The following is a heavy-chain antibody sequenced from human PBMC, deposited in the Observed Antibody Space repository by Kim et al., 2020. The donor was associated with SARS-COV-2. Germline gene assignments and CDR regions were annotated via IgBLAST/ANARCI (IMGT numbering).Heavy chain of an antibody. CDR2: IDPPNSYT. V-gene: IGHV5-10-1*01. D-gene: IGHD2-15*01. CDR3: ARGVVSFPTHNAFDV. Sequence: GESLKISCKGSGYTFGSFWISWVRQMPGKGLEWMGRIDPPNSYTNYNPSFQGHVTFSVDKSIDTAYLQWVSLKASDTAMYYCARGVVSFPTHNAFDVWGLGTMVNVSP. J-gene: IGHJ3*01. CDR1: GYTFGSFW.